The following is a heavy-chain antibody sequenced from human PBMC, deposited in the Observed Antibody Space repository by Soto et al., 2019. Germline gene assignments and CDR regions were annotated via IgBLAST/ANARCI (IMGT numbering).Heavy chain of an antibody. D-gene: IGHD3-22*01. Sequence: GGFLRLACAASGFTFSSYALSWVRQAPGKGVEWVSVISGSGGSTYYADSVKGRFTISRDNSKNTLYLQMSSLRADDTALYYRARESLPYYHNRTGYGEAFDPWGQGTVVTVSS. CDR2: ISGSGGST. V-gene: IGHV3-23*01. CDR1: GFTFSSYA. J-gene: IGHJ5*02. CDR3: ARESLPYYHNRTGYGEAFDP.